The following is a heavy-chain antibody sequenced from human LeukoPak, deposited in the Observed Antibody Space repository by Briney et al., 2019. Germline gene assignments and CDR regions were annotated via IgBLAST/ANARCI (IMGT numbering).Heavy chain of an antibody. V-gene: IGHV3-23*01. CDR1: GFTFSSYA. Sequence: HPGGSLRLSCAASGFTFSSYAMSWVRQAPGKGLECVSAISVSGDKTFYTDSVKGRFTITRDNSKNSVYLQMNSLRAEDTAVYYCATRGIVMMTTTPWFDPWGQGTLVTVSS. J-gene: IGHJ5*02. D-gene: IGHD2-21*02. CDR3: ATRGIVMMTTTPWFDP. CDR2: ISVSGDKT.